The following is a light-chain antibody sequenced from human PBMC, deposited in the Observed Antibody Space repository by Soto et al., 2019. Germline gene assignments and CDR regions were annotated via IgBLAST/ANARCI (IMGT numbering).Light chain of an antibody. CDR1: SSDVGGYDF. J-gene: IGLJ3*02. V-gene: IGLV2-11*01. CDR3: LSYAGSYTWV. CDR2: DVI. Sequence: QSALTQPRSVSGSPGQSVTISCTGTSSDVGGYDFVSWYQHHPGKAPKVMIYDVIARPSGVPDRFSGSKSGSTASLTISGLRAEDEADYYCLSYAGSYTWVFGGGTKLTVL.